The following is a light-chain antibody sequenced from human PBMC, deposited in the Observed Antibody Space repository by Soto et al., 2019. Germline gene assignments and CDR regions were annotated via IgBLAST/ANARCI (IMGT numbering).Light chain of an antibody. V-gene: IGLV2-14*01. CDR1: SSDVGGYNF. J-gene: IGLJ2*01. CDR2: EVT. Sequence: QSALTQPASVSGSPGQSITISCTGTSSDVGGYNFVAWYQQHPGKAPKLLIYEVTNRPSGVSNRFSGSKSGNTASLTISGLQAEDEADYYCSSYSTGTPGALGGGTKLTVL. CDR3: SSYSTGTPGA.